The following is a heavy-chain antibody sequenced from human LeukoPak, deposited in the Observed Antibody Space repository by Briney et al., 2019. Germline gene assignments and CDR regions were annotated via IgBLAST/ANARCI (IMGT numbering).Heavy chain of an antibody. Sequence: GGSLRLSCAASGFTFSSYAMSWVRQAPGKGLEWVSAISGSGGSTYYADSVKGRFTISRDNSKNTLYLQMNSLRAEDTAVYYCAKDADYGDYFYYHGMDVWGQGTTVTVSS. V-gene: IGHV3-23*01. D-gene: IGHD4-17*01. CDR2: ISGSGGST. CDR1: GFTFSSYA. J-gene: IGHJ6*02. CDR3: AKDADYGDYFYYHGMDV.